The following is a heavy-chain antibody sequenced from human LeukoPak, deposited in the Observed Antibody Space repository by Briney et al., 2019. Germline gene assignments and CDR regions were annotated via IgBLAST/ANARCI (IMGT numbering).Heavy chain of an antibody. CDR1: GGSISSYY. D-gene: IGHD4-17*01. V-gene: IGHV4-59*01. CDR3: AREIGPGHGDLYYYYMDV. CDR2: IYYSGST. J-gene: IGHJ6*03. Sequence: SETLSLTCTVSGGSISSYYWSWIRQPPGKGLEWIGYIYYSGSTNYNPSLKSRVTISVDTSKDQFSLKLSSVTAADTAVYYCAREIGPGHGDLYYYYMDVWGKGTTVTVSS.